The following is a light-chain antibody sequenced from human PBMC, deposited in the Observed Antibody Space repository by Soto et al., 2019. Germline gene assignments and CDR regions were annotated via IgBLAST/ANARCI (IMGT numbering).Light chain of an antibody. CDR1: QSVSSY. Sequence: EFVLTQSPGTLSLSPGERATLSCRASQSVSSYLAWYQQKPGQAPRLLIYDASNRATGIPARFSGSGSGTDFTLTISRLEPEDFAVYYCQQYDSSPPFALTFGGGTKVDIK. V-gene: IGKV3-20*01. CDR2: DAS. CDR3: QQYDSSPPFALT. J-gene: IGKJ4*01.